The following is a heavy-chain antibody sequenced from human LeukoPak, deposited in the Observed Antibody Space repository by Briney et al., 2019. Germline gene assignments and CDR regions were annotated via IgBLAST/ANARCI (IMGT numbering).Heavy chain of an antibody. Sequence: GASLQISCKGSGYSFTSYWIGWVRQMPGKGLEWMGIIYPGDSDTRYSPSFQGQVTISADKSISTAYLQWSSLKASDTAMYYCARPRYYYDSSGHFYYFDYWGQGTLVTVSS. J-gene: IGHJ4*02. CDR3: ARPRYYYDSSGHFYYFDY. V-gene: IGHV5-51*01. CDR2: IYPGDSDT. CDR1: GYSFTSYW. D-gene: IGHD3-22*01.